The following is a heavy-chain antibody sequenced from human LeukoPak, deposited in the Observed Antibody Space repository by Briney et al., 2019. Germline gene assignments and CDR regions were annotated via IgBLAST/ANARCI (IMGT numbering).Heavy chain of an antibody. CDR3: ARGDDFSGDH. J-gene: IGHJ4*02. CDR2: IHPEGNEK. Sequence: GGSLRLSCATSGFSFSNFWMSWVRQAPGRGLQWVANIHPEGNEKYHVESVKGRFIISRDNARNLLFLQMNGLRVEDTAVYYCARGDDFSGDHWGQGTLVIISS. CDR1: GFSFSNFW. D-gene: IGHD1-1*01. V-gene: IGHV3-7*04.